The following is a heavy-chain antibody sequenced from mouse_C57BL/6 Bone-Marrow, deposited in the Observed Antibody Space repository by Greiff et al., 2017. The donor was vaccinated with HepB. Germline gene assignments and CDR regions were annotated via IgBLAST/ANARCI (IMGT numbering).Heavy chain of an antibody. CDR1: GYTFTSYW. D-gene: IGHD3-3*01. J-gene: IGHJ2*01. CDR2: IHPNSGST. V-gene: IGHV1-64*01. CDR3: ATRGLSYCFDY. Sequence: QVQLQQPGAELVKPGASVKLSCKASGYTFTSYWMHWVKQRPGQGLEWIGMIHPNSGSTNYNEKFKSKATLTVDKSSSTAYIQLSSLTSEDSAVYYCATRGLSYCFDYWGKGTTRTVSS.